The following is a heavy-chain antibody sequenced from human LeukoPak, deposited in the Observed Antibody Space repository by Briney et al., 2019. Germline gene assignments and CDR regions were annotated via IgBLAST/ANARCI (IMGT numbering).Heavy chain of an antibody. J-gene: IGHJ6*03. CDR1: GFTFSSYA. CDR2: ISYDGSNK. CDR3: AKRPYSGSSLQFAYYYMDV. Sequence: PGRSLRLSCAAYGFTFSSYAMHWVRQAPGKGLEWVAVISYDGSNKYYADSVKRRFTISRDNSKNTLYLQMNSLRAEDTAVYYCAKRPYSGSSLQFAYYYMDVRGKGTTVTVSS. D-gene: IGHD1-26*01. V-gene: IGHV3-30-3*02.